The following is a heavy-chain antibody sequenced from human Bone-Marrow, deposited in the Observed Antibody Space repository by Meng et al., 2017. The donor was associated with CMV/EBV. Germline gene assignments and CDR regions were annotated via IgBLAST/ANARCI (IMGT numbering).Heavy chain of an antibody. CDR1: GDSVSSNSAA. J-gene: IGHJ6*02. CDR2: TYYRSKWLT. Sequence: SQTLSLTCAISGDSVSSNSAAWNWIRQSPSRGLEWLGRTYYRSKWLTDYATSVKSRIIITPDTSKNQFSLQLKSVSPQDAAVYYCARDGASGYHYFYGMDVWGQGTTVTVSS. D-gene: IGHD4/OR15-4a*01. CDR3: ARDGASGYHYFYGMDV. V-gene: IGHV6-1*01.